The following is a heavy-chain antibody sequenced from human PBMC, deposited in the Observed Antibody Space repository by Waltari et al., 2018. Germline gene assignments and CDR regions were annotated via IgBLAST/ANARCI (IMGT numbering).Heavy chain of an antibody. J-gene: IGHJ4*02. CDR1: GGSIRSSSSY. CDR2: IYYSGST. V-gene: IGHV4-39*07. Sequence: QLPESGPGLVKPSEPLSLTCSVPGGSIRSSSSYWRWIRQPPGKGLEWIGSIYYSGSTYYNPSLKSRVTISVDTSKNQFSLKLSSVTAADTAVYYCARAFPAVAGTLDYWGQGTLVTVSS. CDR3: ARAFPAVAGTLDY. D-gene: IGHD6-19*01.